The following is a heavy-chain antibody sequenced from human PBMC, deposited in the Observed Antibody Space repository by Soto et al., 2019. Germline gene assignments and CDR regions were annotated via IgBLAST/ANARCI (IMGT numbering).Heavy chain of an antibody. D-gene: IGHD6-13*01. V-gene: IGHV1-18*01. CDR1: GYTFTSYG. CDR2: ISAYNGNT. J-gene: IGHJ6*03. CDR3: ARGFWGSSWYSVGPYYYYMDV. Sequence: GASVKVSCKASGYTFTSYGISWVRQAPGQGLEWMGWISAYNGNTNYAQKLQGRVTMTTDTSTSTAYMELRSLRSDDTAVYYCARGFWGSSWYSVGPYYYYMDVWGQGTTVTVSS.